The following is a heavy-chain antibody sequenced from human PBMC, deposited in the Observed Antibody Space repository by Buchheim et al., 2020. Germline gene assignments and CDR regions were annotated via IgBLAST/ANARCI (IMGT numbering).Heavy chain of an antibody. CDR3: ARDTRDFWSGYYYYYGMDV. CDR1: GFTFSSYW. V-gene: IGHV3-7*01. D-gene: IGHD3-3*01. Sequence: EVQLVESGGGLVQPGGSLRLPCAASGFTFSSYWMSWVRQAPGKGLEWVANIKQDGSEKYYVDSVKGRFTISRDNAKNSLYLQMNSLRAEDTAVYYCARDTRDFWSGYYYYYGMDVWGQGTT. J-gene: IGHJ6*02. CDR2: IKQDGSEK.